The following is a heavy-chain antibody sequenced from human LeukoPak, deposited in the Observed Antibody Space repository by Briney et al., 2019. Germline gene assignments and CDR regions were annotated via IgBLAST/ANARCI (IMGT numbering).Heavy chain of an antibody. V-gene: IGHV4-59*01. CDR2: IYYCGST. J-gene: IGHJ5*02. Sequence: SENLSLTCTVSGGSISSYYWSWIRQPPGKGLEWIGYIYYCGSTNYNPSLKSRVTISVDTSKNQFSLKLSSVTATDTSVYYCARSEDCGSSSCYWFDPWGQGTLVTVSS. D-gene: IGHD2-2*01. CDR1: GGSISSYY. CDR3: ARSEDCGSSSCYWFDP.